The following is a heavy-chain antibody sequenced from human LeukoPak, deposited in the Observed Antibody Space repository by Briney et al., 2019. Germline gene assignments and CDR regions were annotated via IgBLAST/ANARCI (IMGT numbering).Heavy chain of an antibody. CDR1: GYTFTGYY. J-gene: IGHJ5*02. D-gene: IGHD6-19*01. V-gene: IGHV1-2*02. Sequence: EASVKVSCKASGYTFTGYYMHWVRQAPGQGLEWTGWINPNSGGTNYAQKFQGRVTMTRDTSISTAYMELSRLRSDDTAVYYCARDYSSGWYWYWFDPWGQGTLVTVSS. CDR2: INPNSGGT. CDR3: ARDYSSGWYWYWFDP.